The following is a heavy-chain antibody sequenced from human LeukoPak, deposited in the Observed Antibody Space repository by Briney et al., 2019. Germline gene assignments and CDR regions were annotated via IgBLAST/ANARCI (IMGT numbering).Heavy chain of an antibody. J-gene: IGHJ4*02. Sequence: TGGSLRLSCAASGFTFSSYAMSWVRQAPGKWLEWVSAISGSGGSTYYADSVKGRFTISRDNSKNTLYLQVNSLRAEDTAVYYCAKRKAAAGISYYFDYWGQGTLVTVSS. CDR3: AKRKAAAGISYYFDY. V-gene: IGHV3-23*01. CDR1: GFTFSSYA. CDR2: ISGSGGST. D-gene: IGHD6-13*01.